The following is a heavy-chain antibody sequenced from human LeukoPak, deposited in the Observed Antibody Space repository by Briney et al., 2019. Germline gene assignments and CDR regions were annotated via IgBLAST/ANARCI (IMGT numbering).Heavy chain of an antibody. V-gene: IGHV4-59*01. CDR1: GGSISSYY. CDR3: ARADYGDYRTQSWFDP. Sequence: SETVSLTCTVSGGSISSYYWSWIRQPPGKGLEWIGYIYYSGSTNYNPSLKSRVTISVDTFKNQFSLKLSSVTAADTAVYYCARADYGDYRTQSWFDPWGQGTLVTVSS. CDR2: IYYSGST. J-gene: IGHJ5*02. D-gene: IGHD4-17*01.